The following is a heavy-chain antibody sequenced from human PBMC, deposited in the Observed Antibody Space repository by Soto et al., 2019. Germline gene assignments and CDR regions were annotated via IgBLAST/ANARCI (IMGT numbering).Heavy chain of an antibody. V-gene: IGHV1-2*02. CDR3: GRWLSGQIVVFS. CDR2: IGPESGAT. CDR1: GYTFTGHY. D-gene: IGHD1-26*01. Sequence: RASVKVSCKASGYTFTGHYIHWVRQAPEQGPEWMGEIGPESGATRYAQKFQGRVTMTRDTSLTTVYMELKNLSPDDTAVYYCGRWLSGQIVVFSWGQGTPVTVSS. J-gene: IGHJ5*02.